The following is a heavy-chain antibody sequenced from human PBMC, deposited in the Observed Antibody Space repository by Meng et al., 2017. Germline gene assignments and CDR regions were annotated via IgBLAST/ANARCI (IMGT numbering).Heavy chain of an antibody. D-gene: IGHD6-19*01. CDR3: ARDQVAVAGKKGYYYYGMDV. CDR2: IYHSGST. V-gene: IGHV4-38-2*02. CDR1: GYSISSGHY. J-gene: IGHJ6*02. Sequence: SETLSLTCTVSGYSISSGHYWGWIRQPPGKGLEWIGSIYHSGSTYYNPSLKSRVTISVDTSKNQFSLKLSSVTAADTAVYYCARDQVAVAGKKGYYYYGMDVWGQGTTVTVSS.